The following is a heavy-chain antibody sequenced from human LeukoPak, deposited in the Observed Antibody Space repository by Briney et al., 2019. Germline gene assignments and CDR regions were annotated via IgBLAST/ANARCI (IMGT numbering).Heavy chain of an antibody. Sequence: ASVKVSCKASGGTFSSYAISWVRQAPGQGLEWMRGIIPIFGTANYAQKFQGRVTITADESTSTAYMELSSLRSEDTAVYYCARAPGDSRYFDYWGQGTLVTVSS. CDR1: GGTFSSYA. D-gene: IGHD2-21*02. V-gene: IGHV1-69*13. CDR3: ARAPGDSRYFDY. J-gene: IGHJ4*02. CDR2: IIPIFGTA.